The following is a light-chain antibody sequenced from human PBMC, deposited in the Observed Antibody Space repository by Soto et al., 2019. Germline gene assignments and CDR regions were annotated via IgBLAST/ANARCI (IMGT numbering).Light chain of an antibody. J-gene: IGKJ4*01. CDR2: DAS. V-gene: IGKV1-13*02. CDR1: QGISSA. CDR3: QQFNSYPLT. Sequence: AIQLTQSPSSLSASVGDRVTITCRASQGISSALAWYQQKTGKAPKLLIYDASSLQSGVPSRFSGSGSGTDFTLTISILQPEDFATYYCQQFNSYPLTFGGGTKVEIK.